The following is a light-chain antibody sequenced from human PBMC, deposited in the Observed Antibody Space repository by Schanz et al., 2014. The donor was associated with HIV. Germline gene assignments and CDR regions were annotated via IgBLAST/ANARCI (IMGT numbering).Light chain of an antibody. CDR3: HSCDGRSLGV. CDR2: DVY. CDR1: TSDVGGYKS. V-gene: IGLV2-8*01. J-gene: IGLJ3*02. Sequence: QSALTQPPSASGSPGQAVAISCTGITSDVGGYKSVSWYQQHPGKAPKLLIYDVYKRVSGVPDRFSGSIDTSSNSASLTISGLETEDEADYFCHSCDGRSLGVFGGGTKLTVL.